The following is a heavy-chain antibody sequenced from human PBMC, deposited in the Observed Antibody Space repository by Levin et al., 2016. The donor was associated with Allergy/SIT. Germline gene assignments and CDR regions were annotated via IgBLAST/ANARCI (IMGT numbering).Heavy chain of an antibody. CDR1: GFTFSSYW. V-gene: IGHV3-74*01. Sequence: GESLKISCAASGFTFSSYWMHWVRQAPGKGLVWVSRINSDGSSTSYADSVKGRFTISRDNAKNTLYLQMNSLRAEDTAVYYCAREDSSGSILYYYYGMDVWGQGTTVTVSS. D-gene: IGHD6-19*01. J-gene: IGHJ6*02. CDR3: AREDSSGSILYYYYGMDV. CDR2: INSDGSST.